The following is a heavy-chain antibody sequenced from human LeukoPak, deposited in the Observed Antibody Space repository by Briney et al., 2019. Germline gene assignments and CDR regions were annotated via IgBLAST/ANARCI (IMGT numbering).Heavy chain of an antibody. D-gene: IGHD2-2*01. J-gene: IGHJ5*02. CDR3: ARDGGRVPAASNWFDP. CDR1: GGSISSGSYY. Sequence: SETLSLTCTVSGGSISSGSYYWSWIRQPAGKGLEWIGRIYTSGSTNYNPSLQSRVTISVDPPKNQISLKLSSVTAADTAVYYCARDGGRVPAASNWFDPWGQGTLVTVSS. CDR2: IYTSGST. V-gene: IGHV4-61*02.